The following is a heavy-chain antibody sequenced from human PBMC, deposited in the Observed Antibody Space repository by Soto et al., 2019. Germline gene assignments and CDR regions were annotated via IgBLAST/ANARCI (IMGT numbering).Heavy chain of an antibody. CDR3: PRDRAAGGS. Sequence: EVQLVESGGGLVQPGGSLRLSCVASGFSFSIYEMNWVRQAPGKGLEWVAYISSAGNTIYYADSVRGRFTVSRDNARNSPYLQMDTLRVEDTALYYSPRDRAAGGSWGEATVATVSS. CDR1: GFSFSIYE. V-gene: IGHV3-48*03. D-gene: IGHD6-13*01. CDR2: ISSAGNTI. J-gene: IGHJ5*02.